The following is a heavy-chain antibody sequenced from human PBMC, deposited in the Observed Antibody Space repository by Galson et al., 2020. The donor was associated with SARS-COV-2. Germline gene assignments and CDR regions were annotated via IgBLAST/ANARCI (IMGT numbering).Heavy chain of an antibody. V-gene: IGHV1-8*01. CDR2: MNPNSGNT. J-gene: IGHJ4*02. Sequence: ASVKVSCKASGYTFTSYDINWVRQATGQGLEWMGWMNPNSGNTGYAQKFQGRVTMTRNTSISTAYMELSSLRSEDTAVYYCARVWGVGKKRQCSSTSCYRPFDYWGQGTLVTVSS. D-gene: IGHD2-2*01. CDR1: GYTFTSYD. CDR3: ARVWGVGKKRQCSSTSCYRPFDY.